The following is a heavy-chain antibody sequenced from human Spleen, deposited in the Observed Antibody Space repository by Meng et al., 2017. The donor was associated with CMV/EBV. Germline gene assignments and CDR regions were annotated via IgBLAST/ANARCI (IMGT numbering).Heavy chain of an antibody. CDR1: GFTFSSCT. Sequence: GESLKISCAASGFTFSSCTMNWVRQAPGKGLEWVSSLSSGNSYTYYADSVKGRFTISRDNAKNSLYLQMSSLRAEDTAVYYCATANPGSTQSGGYNYGVHFAYWGQGTLVTVSS. CDR3: ATANPGSTQSGGYNYGVHFAY. CDR2: LSSGNSYT. J-gene: IGHJ4*02. D-gene: IGHD5-18*01. V-gene: IGHV3-21*01.